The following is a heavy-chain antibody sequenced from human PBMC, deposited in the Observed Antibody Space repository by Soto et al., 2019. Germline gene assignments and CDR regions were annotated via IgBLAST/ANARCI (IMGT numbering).Heavy chain of an antibody. CDR2: IKQDGSEK. D-gene: IGHD3-22*01. Sequence: XGSLGLSCAASGFTFSSYWMSWVRQAAGKGLEWVANIKQDGSEKYYVDSVKGRFTISRDNAKNSLYLQMNSLRAEDTAVYYCARVGSSGYLVSMYYFDYWGQGTLVTVSS. J-gene: IGHJ4*02. CDR3: ARVGSSGYLVSMYYFDY. V-gene: IGHV3-7*01. CDR1: GFTFSSYW.